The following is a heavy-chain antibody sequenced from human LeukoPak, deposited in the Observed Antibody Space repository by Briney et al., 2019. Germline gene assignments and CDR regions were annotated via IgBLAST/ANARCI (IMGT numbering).Heavy chain of an antibody. CDR2: ISSSSSYI. J-gene: IGHJ1*01. CDR3: ASWGDPHPYFQH. D-gene: IGHD2-21*02. V-gene: IGHV3-21*01. CDR1: GFTFSSYS. Sequence: GGSLRLSCAASGFTFSSYSMNWVRQAPGKGLEWVSSISSSSSYIYHADSVKGRFTISRDNAKNSLYLQMNSLRAEDTAVYYCASWGDPHPYFQHWGQGTLVTVSS.